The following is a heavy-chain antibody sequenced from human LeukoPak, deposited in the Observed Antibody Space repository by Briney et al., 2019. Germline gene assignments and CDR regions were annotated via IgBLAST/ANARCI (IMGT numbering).Heavy chain of an antibody. CDR3: ARGIAVTTDWDYYYYYGMDV. D-gene: IGHD4-17*01. CDR2: IWYDGSNK. CDR1: GFTFSSYG. Sequence: GRSLRLSCAASGFTFSSYGMHWVRQAPGKGLEWVAVIWYDGSNKYYADSVKGRFTISRDNSKNTLYLQMNSLRAEDTAVYYCARGIAVTTDWDYYYYYGMDVWGQGTTVTVSS. V-gene: IGHV3-33*01. J-gene: IGHJ6*02.